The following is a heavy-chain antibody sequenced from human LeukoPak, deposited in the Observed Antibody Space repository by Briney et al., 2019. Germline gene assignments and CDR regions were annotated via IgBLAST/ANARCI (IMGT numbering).Heavy chain of an antibody. D-gene: IGHD6-19*01. V-gene: IGHV1-69*04. Sequence: SVKVSCKASGGTFSSYAISWVRQAPGQGLEWMGRIIPILGIANYAQKFQGRVTITADKSTSTAYMELSSLRSEDTAVYYCAFSVAGIRYYYYGMDVWGQGTTVTVSS. CDR2: IIPILGIA. CDR3: AFSVAGIRYYYYGMDV. CDR1: GGTFSSYA. J-gene: IGHJ6*02.